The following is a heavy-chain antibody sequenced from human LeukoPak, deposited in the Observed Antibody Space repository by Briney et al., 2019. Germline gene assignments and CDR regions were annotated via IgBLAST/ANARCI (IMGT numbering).Heavy chain of an antibody. CDR3: ARAPSGSTYYMDV. CDR2: IIPIFGTA. Sequence: SVKVSCKASGGTFSSYAISWVRQAPGQGLEWMGGIIPIFGTANYAQKFQGRDTITTDESTSTAYMELSSQGSEDTAVYYCARAPSGSTYYMDVWGKGTTVTVSS. CDR1: GGTFSSYA. J-gene: IGHJ6*03. V-gene: IGHV1-69*05. D-gene: IGHD1-26*01.